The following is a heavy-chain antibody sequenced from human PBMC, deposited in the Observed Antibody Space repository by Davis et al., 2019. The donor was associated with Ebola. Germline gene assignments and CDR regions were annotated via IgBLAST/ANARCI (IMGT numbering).Heavy chain of an antibody. CDR1: RYTFINDY. Sequence: ASVPVPCLASRYTFINDYIHCVRQAPAQGPEWMATTNPKDGRTTFAQKFQGRIIMARDTSTSTAYMELSSLSLDDTAVYYCARGRTAIGADVWGQGTRVTVS. J-gene: IGHJ6*02. CDR2: TNPKDGRT. CDR3: ARGRTAIGADV. V-gene: IGHV1-46*01. D-gene: IGHD6-25*01.